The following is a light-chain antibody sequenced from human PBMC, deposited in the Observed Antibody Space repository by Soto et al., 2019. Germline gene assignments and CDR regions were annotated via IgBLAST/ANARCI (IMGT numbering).Light chain of an antibody. Sequence: QSVLTQSPSASASLGASVKLTCTLSSGHSNYAIAWHQQQPEKGPRYLMRLDADGSHYKGDGIPDRFSGSSSGAERYLTISSLQSEDEADYYCQSWGTAVVFGGGTKLTVL. CDR1: SGHSNYA. CDR3: QSWGTAVV. J-gene: IGLJ2*01. V-gene: IGLV4-69*02. CDR2: LDADGSH.